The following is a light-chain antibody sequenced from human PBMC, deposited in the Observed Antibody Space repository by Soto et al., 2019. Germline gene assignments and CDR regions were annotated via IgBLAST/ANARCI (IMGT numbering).Light chain of an antibody. Sequence: EIFLTQSPGTLYLSPGERATLSCRVSQSLKKPFLAWYQQRPGQAHRLLIYVVSSRATGIPARFSGGGTGTDVTLTISRLEPEHCAVYYCQQYFTAPQTFGQGTKVEI. CDR2: VVS. V-gene: IGKV3-20*01. CDR1: QSLKKPF. J-gene: IGKJ1*01. CDR3: QQYFTAPQT.